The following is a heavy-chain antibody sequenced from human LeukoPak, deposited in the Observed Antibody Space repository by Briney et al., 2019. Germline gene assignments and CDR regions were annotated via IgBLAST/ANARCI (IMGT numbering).Heavy chain of an antibody. J-gene: IGHJ4*02. Sequence: KPGESLKISCKGSGYSFTGYWIGWVRQMPGKGLEWMGIIYPGDSDTRYSPSFQGHVTISADKSITTAYLQWSSLKASDTAMYYCARHLGRCSFTSCRIDYWGQGTLVTVSS. CDR1: GYSFTGYW. CDR3: ARHLGRCSFTSCRIDY. V-gene: IGHV5-51*01. D-gene: IGHD2-2*01. CDR2: IYPGDSDT.